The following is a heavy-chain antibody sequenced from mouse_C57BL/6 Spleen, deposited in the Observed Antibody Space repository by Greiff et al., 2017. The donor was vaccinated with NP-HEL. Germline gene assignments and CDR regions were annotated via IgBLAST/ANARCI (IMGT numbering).Heavy chain of an antibody. D-gene: IGHD1-1*01. CDR3: ARTYYYGSNAMDY. J-gene: IGHJ4*01. V-gene: IGHV5-16*01. CDR2: INYDGSST. Sequence: EVQLVESEGGLVQPGSSMKLSCTASGFTFSDYYMAWVRQVPEKGLEWVANINYDGSSTYYLDSLKSRFIISRDNAKNILYLQMSSLKSEDTATYYCARTYYYGSNAMDYWGQGTSVTVSS. CDR1: GFTFSDYY.